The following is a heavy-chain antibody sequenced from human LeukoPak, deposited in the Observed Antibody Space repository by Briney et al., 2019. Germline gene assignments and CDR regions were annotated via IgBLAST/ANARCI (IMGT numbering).Heavy chain of an antibody. CDR2: ISSSGSTI. D-gene: IGHD3-10*01. CDR3: AKDKSITMVRGVIPN. Sequence: GGSLRLSCAASGFTFSSYGMNWVRQAPGKGLEWVSYISSSGSTIYYADSVKGRFTISRDNAKNSLYLQMNSLRAEDTAVYYCAKDKSITMVRGVIPNWGQGTLVTVSS. CDR1: GFTFSSYG. J-gene: IGHJ4*02. V-gene: IGHV3-48*03.